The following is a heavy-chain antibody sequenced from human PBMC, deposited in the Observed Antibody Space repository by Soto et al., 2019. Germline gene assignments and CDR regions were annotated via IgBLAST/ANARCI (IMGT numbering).Heavy chain of an antibody. CDR3: ARARWLQIGRYFDY. Sequence: PSETLSLTCPVSGGSISSYYWSWIRQPPGKGLEWIGYIYYSGSTNYNPSLKSRVTISVDTSKNQFSLKLSSVTAADTAVYYCARARWLQIGRYFDYWGQGTLVTVSS. CDR2: IYYSGST. D-gene: IGHD5-12*01. CDR1: GGSISSYY. V-gene: IGHV4-59*01. J-gene: IGHJ4*02.